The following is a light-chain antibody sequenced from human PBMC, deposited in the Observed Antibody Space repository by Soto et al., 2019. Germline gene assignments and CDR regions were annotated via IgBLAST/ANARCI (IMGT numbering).Light chain of an antibody. Sequence: IPLTQSPSSLSASVGDRVTITCRPSQDISSYLAWYQQKPGKAPKLLIYAASTLQSGVPSRFSGSVSGTDFTLTITSLQPEDFVTYYCQQFNNFGQGTRLEMK. CDR1: QDISSY. CDR3: QQFNN. J-gene: IGKJ5*01. V-gene: IGKV1-9*01. CDR2: AAS.